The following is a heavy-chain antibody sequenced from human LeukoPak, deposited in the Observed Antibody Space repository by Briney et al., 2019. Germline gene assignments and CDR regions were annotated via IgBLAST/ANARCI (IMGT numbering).Heavy chain of an antibody. CDR1: GFTFSSYW. D-gene: IGHD2-15*01. J-gene: IGHJ4*02. V-gene: IGHV3-7*01. Sequence: GGSLRLSCAASGFTFSSYWMSWVRQAPGKGLEWVANIKQDGSEKYYVDSVKGRFTISRDNAKNSLYLQMNSLRAEDTAVYYCARGYCSGGSCYSSDYWGQGTLVTVSS. CDR2: IKQDGSEK. CDR3: ARGYCSGGSCYSSDY.